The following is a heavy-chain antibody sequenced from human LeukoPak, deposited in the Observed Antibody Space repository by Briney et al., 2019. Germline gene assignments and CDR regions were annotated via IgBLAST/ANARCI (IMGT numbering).Heavy chain of an antibody. CDR1: GGSISCYY. J-gene: IGHJ3*01. CDR3: ARTKPLDPFDF. Sequence: SSETLSLTCTVSGGSISCYYWSWIRQPPGKGLEWIGYIYYSGNTYYNPSLKSRVTISVDTSKNQFSLKVNSVTAADTAVYYCARTKPLDPFDFWGQGTLVTVSS. V-gene: IGHV4-59*01. CDR2: IYYSGNT.